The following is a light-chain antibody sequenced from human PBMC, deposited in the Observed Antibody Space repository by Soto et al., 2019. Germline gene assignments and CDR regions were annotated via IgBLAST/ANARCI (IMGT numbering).Light chain of an antibody. CDR3: QQYGSAPYT. Sequence: EIVLTQSPGTLSLSPGERATLSCRTSETLNSGYLAWYQQKPGQAPRLLIYGASRRATGVPDRFSGSGSGTDFTLTISRLEPEDFAVYYCQQYGSAPYTFGVETKLEIK. J-gene: IGKJ2*01. CDR2: GAS. CDR1: ETLNSGY. V-gene: IGKV3-20*01.